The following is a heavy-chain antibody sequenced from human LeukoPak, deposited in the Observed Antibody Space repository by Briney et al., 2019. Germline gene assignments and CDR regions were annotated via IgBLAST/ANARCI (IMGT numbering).Heavy chain of an antibody. CDR3: AREGGNTWGSFRSVGAFDV. V-gene: IGHV3-33*01. J-gene: IGHJ3*01. Sequence: GGSLRLSCAASGFTLRNNVMHWVRQAPGKGLEWVALIWYDGSEKHYGDSVKGRFGISRDNSENTVYLQMNSLRAEDTAVYYCAREGGNTWGSFRSVGAFDVWGRGTVVTVSS. CDR2: IWYDGSEK. CDR1: GFTLRNNV. D-gene: IGHD3-16*02.